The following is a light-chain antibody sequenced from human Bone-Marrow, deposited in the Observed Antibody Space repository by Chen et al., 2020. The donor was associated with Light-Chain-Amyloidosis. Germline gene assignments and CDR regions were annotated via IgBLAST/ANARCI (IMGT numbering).Light chain of an antibody. CDR2: GAS. Sequence: AIRMTPSPYSPSASTGERFTISCRASQGISTYLPWYQQKPGKAPDLLIYGASTLQSGVPSRFSGSGSGTDCTLTISYLQSEDFASYYCQQYYSFPFSFGQGTKLEIK. CDR1: QGISTY. CDR3: QQYYSFPFS. J-gene: IGKJ2*03. V-gene: IGKV1-8*01.